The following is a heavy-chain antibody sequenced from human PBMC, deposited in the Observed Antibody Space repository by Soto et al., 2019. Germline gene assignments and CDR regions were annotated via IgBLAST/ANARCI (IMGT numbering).Heavy chain of an antibody. CDR1: GVTFCSYA. Sequence: GGSLRLSCAASGVTFCSYAMHWVRQAPGKGLEWVSTVTGDGVTTSYADSVKGRFTISRDNSKNTLYLQMSGLRADDTAVYYCAKRLSYYFDSWGHGTLVTVSS. CDR2: VTGDGVTT. D-gene: IGHD3-16*02. J-gene: IGHJ4*01. CDR3: AKRLSYYFDS. V-gene: IGHV3-23*01.